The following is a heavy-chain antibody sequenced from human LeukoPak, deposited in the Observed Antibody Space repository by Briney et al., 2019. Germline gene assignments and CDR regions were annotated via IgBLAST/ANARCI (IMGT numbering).Heavy chain of an antibody. J-gene: IGHJ4*02. V-gene: IGHV3-30*02. CDR3: AKSQIPLKLTVEDY. D-gene: IGHD4-23*01. CDR1: GFTFSSYG. CDR2: IRYDGSNK. Sequence: GGSLRLSCAASGFTFSSYGMHWVRQAPGKGLEWVAFIRYDGSNKYYADSVKGRFTISRDNSKSTLYLQMNSLRAEDTAVYYCAKSQIPLKLTVEDYWGQGTLVTVSS.